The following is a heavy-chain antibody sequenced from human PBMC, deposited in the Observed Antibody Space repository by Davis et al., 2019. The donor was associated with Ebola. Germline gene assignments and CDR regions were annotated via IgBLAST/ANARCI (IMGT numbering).Heavy chain of an antibody. Sequence: AASVKVSCKASGYTFTSYGISWVRQAPGQGLEWMGWISAYNGNTNYAQKLQGRVTMTTDTSTSTSYMELKSLRSDDTAVYYCARAVLTTVTSWFDPWGQGTLVTVSS. V-gene: IGHV1-18*01. D-gene: IGHD4-17*01. J-gene: IGHJ5*02. CDR2: ISAYNGNT. CDR3: ARAVLTTVTSWFDP. CDR1: GYTFTSYG.